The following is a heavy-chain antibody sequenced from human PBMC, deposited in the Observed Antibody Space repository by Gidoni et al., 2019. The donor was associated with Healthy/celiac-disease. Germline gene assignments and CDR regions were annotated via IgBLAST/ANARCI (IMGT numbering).Heavy chain of an antibody. CDR3: AKVPYYYDSSGYFDY. CDR1: GFPFSSYG. Sequence: QVQLVESGGGVVQPGRSLRLSCAASGFPFSSYGMHWVRQAPGKGLEWVAVISYDGSNKYYADSVKGRFTISRDNSKNTLYLQMNSLRAEDTAVYYCAKVPYYYDSSGYFDYWGQGTLVTVSS. CDR2: ISYDGSNK. J-gene: IGHJ4*02. D-gene: IGHD3-22*01. V-gene: IGHV3-30*18.